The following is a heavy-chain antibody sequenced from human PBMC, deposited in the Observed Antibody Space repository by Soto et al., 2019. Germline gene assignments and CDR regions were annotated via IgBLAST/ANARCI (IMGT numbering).Heavy chain of an antibody. Sequence: GASVKVSCKASGYTFTSYYMHWVRQAPGQGLEWMGIVNPSGGSTSYAQKFQGRVTMTRDTSTSTVYMELSSLRSEDTAVYYCARDSGVTATIEYFQHWGQGTLVTVSS. CDR2: VNPSGGST. CDR3: ARDSGVTATIEYFQH. D-gene: IGHD2-21*02. CDR1: GYTFTSYY. V-gene: IGHV1-46*01. J-gene: IGHJ1*01.